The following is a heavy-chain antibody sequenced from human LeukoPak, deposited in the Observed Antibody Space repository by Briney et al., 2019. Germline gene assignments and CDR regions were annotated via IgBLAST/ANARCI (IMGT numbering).Heavy chain of an antibody. CDR2: ISSSSSYI. V-gene: IGHV3-21*01. D-gene: IGHD6-19*01. Sequence: GGSLRLSCAASGFTFSDQSMNWVRQAPGKGLEWVSSISSSSSYIYYADSVKGRFTISRDNAKNSLYLQMNSLRAEDTAVYYCARVSGWASRPIDYWGQGTLVTVSS. J-gene: IGHJ4*02. CDR3: ARVSGWASRPIDY. CDR1: GFTFSDQS.